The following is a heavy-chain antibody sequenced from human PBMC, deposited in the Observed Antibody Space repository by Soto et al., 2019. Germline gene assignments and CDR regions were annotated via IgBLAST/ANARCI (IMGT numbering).Heavy chain of an antibody. CDR1: GFTFDRYA. J-gene: IGHJ5*02. Sequence: EVQLLESGGRLVQPGGSLRLSCAASGFTFDRYAMGWVRQAPGKGLDWVSVISGGGAKTNYADSVQGRFTISRDNSKNTLYLQMNSLRAEDTAVYYCARDGYGSGSYYSQSIDRWGQGTLVTVSS. D-gene: IGHD3-10*01. CDR3: ARDGYGSGSYYSQSIDR. V-gene: IGHV3-23*01. CDR2: ISGGGAKT.